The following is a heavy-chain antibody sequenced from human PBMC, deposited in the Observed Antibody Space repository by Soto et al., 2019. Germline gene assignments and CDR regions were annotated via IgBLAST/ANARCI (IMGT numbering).Heavy chain of an antibody. D-gene: IGHD1-26*01. CDR2: ISGSGGST. Sequence: GGSLRVSCAASGFTCSSYAMSWVRQAPGKGLEWVSAISGSGGSTYYADSVKGRFTIPRDNSKNTLYLQMNSLRAEDTAVYYCAKRLLVGATRWGQGTLVTVSS. J-gene: IGHJ4*02. CDR1: GFTCSSYA. CDR3: AKRLLVGATR. V-gene: IGHV3-23*01.